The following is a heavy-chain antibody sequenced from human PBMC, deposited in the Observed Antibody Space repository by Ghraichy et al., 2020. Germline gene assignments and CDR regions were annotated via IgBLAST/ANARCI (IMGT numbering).Heavy chain of an antibody. D-gene: IGHD3-3*01. J-gene: IGHJ4*02. CDR2: IYYSGST. Sequence: SETLSLTCTVSGGSISSYYWSWIRQPPGKGLEWIGYIYYSGSTNYNPSLKSRVTISVDTSKNQFSLKLSSVTAADTAVYYCARREDFWSGYYTHWGQGTLVTVSS. V-gene: IGHV4-59*08. CDR1: GGSISSYY. CDR3: ARREDFWSGYYTH.